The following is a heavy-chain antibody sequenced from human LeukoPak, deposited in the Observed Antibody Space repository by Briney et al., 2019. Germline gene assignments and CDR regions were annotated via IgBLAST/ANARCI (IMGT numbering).Heavy chain of an antibody. V-gene: IGHV3-7*03. D-gene: IGHD6-13*01. J-gene: IGHJ3*02. CDR3: AKKQADAFDI. CDR2: IKQDGSEK. CDR1: GFTFSSYW. Sequence: GGSLRLSCAASGFTFSSYWMGWVRQAPGKGLERVANIKQDGSEKYYVDSVKGRFTISRDNAKNSLYLQMNSLRAEDTALYYCAKKQADAFDIWGQGTMVTVSS.